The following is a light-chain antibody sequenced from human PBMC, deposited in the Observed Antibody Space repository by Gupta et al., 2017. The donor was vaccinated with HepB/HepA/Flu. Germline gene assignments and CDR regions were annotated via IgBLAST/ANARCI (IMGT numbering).Light chain of an antibody. Sequence: DIVLTQSPGSLSMSPGDRATLSCRTSQSVRNGLSWFQQKPGQPPRLLIYDASTRATGIPDRFRGSGSGTDFTLTITRLEPEDFAVYYCQQYGSSTFTFGQGTKLDLK. CDR1: QSVRNGL. CDR3: QQYGSSTFT. CDR2: DAS. V-gene: IGKV3-20*01. J-gene: IGKJ2*01.